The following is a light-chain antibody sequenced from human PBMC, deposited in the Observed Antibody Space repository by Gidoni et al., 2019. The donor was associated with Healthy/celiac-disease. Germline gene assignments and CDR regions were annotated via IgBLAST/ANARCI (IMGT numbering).Light chain of an antibody. CDR3: QPSYSTPRT. V-gene: IGKV1-39*01. Sequence: DIQMTQSPASLSASVGDRVTITCRASQSSSRYLNWYQKKPGKAPTLLIYAASSFQSGVPSRFSGCGSGTAFTLTISSLQPEDFATYYCQPSYSTPRTFGQGTKVEIK. CDR1: QSSSRY. CDR2: AAS. J-gene: IGKJ1*01.